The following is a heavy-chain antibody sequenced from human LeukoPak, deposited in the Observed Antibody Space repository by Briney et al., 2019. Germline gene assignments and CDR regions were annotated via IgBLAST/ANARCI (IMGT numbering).Heavy chain of an antibody. CDR2: IRSHNSDT. D-gene: IGHD4-17*01. V-gene: IGHV3-30*02. Sequence: GGSLRLSCAASGFTFRSYGMHWVRQAPGKGLEWLASIRSHNSDTYYADSLKGRLTISRDNSKNTLYLQMDNLSVDDKAVFYCVNGESFYGDYGFDYWGQGTLVTVSS. CDR3: VNGESFYGDYGFDY. CDR1: GFTFRSYG. J-gene: IGHJ4*02.